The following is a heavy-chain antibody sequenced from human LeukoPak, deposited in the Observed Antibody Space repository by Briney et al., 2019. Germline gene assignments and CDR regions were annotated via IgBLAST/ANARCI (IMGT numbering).Heavy chain of an antibody. V-gene: IGHV3-30*02. D-gene: IGHD1-1*01. CDR3: AVTTRGY. CDR2: IRFNGTTK. CDR1: GYTFTQFG. J-gene: IGHJ4*02. Sequence: GGSLRLSCAASGYTFTQFGMHWVRQAPGKGLGWVAFIRFNGTTKVYGDSVEGRFTISRDNSRNTLFLQMNRLTVEDTAIYYCAVTTRGYWGQGTLVTVSS.